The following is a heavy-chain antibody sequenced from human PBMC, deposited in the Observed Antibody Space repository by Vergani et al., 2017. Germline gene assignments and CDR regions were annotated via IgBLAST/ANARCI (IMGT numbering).Heavy chain of an antibody. CDR2: TDPSDSYA. V-gene: IGHV5-10-1*03. CDR1: GYSFTNYW. D-gene: IGHD3-3*01. Sequence: EVQLVPSGAEVKPPGESLRLSCKGSGYSFTNYWISWVRHMPGKGLVWMGRTDPSDSYAKYRPSFKGDITVAADRSISTAYLQWSSLKASDTAMYYCERHHDVRFLEWLXLDYWGQGTLVTVSS. CDR3: ERHHDVRFLEWLXLDY. J-gene: IGHJ4*02.